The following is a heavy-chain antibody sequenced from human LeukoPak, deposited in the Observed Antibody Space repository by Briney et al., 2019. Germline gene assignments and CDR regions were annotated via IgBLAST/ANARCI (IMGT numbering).Heavy chain of an antibody. CDR1: GYSFTSYG. D-gene: IGHD6-19*01. V-gene: IGHV1-18*01. Sequence: ASVKVSCKASGYSFTSYGISWVRQAPGQGLEWMGWISAYNGNTNYAQKLQGRATMTTDTSTSTAYMELRSLRSDDTAVYYCARAGYSSGWYGYYYYGMDVWGQGTTVTVSS. J-gene: IGHJ6*02. CDR3: ARAGYSSGWYGYYYYGMDV. CDR2: ISAYNGNT.